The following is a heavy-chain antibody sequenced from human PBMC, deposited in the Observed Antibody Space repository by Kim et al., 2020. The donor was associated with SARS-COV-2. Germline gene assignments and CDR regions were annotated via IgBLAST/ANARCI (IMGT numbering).Heavy chain of an antibody. D-gene: IGHD2-2*01. Sequence: GRFTISRDNAKNSLYLQMNSLRAEDTAVYYCARDHPRLRYCSSTSCSFDYWGQGTLVTVSS. CDR3: ARDHPRLRYCSSTSCSFDY. J-gene: IGHJ4*02. V-gene: IGHV3-11*06.